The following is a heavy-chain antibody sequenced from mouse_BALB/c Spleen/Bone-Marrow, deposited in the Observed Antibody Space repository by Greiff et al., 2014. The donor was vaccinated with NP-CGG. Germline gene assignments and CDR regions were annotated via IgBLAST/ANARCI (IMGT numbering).Heavy chain of an antibody. Sequence: VQLQQSGAELVRPGVSVKISCKGSGYTFTDFAIHWVKQSHTKSLEWIGVISPYYVDGGYNQKFKGKATMTIDRSSSIAYMELARPTSEDSAIYYCARGGASGLYYYAMDYWGQGTSVTVSS. CDR1: GYTFTDFA. J-gene: IGHJ4*01. CDR2: ISPYYVDG. V-gene: IGHV1S137*01. D-gene: IGHD3-1*01. CDR3: ARGGASGLYYYAMDY.